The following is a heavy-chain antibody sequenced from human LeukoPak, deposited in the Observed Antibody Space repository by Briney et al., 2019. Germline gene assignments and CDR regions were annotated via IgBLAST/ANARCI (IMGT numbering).Heavy chain of an antibody. CDR1: GFTFGDYT. CDR3: AKSHLGYCSSTSCYHFDY. V-gene: IGHV3-43*01. D-gene: IGHD2-2*01. J-gene: IGHJ4*02. CDR2: ISWDGGST. Sequence: PGGSLRLSCAASGFTFGDYTMHWVRQAPGKGLEWVSLISWDGGSTFYADSVKGRFTISRDNSKNSLYLQMNSLRTEDTALYYCAKSHLGYCSSTSCYHFDYWGQGTLVTVSS.